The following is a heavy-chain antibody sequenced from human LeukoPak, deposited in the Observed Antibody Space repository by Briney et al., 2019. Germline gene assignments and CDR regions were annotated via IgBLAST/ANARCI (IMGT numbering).Heavy chain of an antibody. CDR2: IYYSGST. V-gene: IGHV4-59*01. D-gene: IGHD3-22*01. CDR1: GGSISSYY. CDR3: ARSSSGYYFDY. Sequence: SETLSLTCTVSGGSISSYYWSWIRQPPGKGREWIGYIYYSGSTNYNPSLKSRVTISVDTSKNQFSLKLSSVTAADTAVYYCARSSSGYYFDYWGQGTLVTVFS. J-gene: IGHJ4*02.